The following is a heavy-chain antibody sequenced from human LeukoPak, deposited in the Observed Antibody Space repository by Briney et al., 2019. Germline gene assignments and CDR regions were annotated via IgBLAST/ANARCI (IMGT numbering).Heavy chain of an antibody. CDR1: GFTFSSYG. Sequence: GGSLRLSCAASGFTFSSYGMHWVRQAPGKGLEWVAVISYDGSNKYYADSVKGRFTISRDNSKNTLYLQMNSLRAEDTAVYYCAKDPGGEFDYWGQGTLVTVSS. CDR2: ISYDGSNK. D-gene: IGHD2-8*02. CDR3: AKDPGGEFDY. V-gene: IGHV3-30*18. J-gene: IGHJ4*02.